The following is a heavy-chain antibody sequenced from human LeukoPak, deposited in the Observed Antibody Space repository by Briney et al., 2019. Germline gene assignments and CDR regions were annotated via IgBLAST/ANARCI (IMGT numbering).Heavy chain of an antibody. J-gene: IGHJ4*02. CDR2: INHSGST. V-gene: IGHV4-34*01. Sequence: SETLSLTCAVYGGSFSGYYWSWIRQPPGKGLEWIGEINHSGSTNYNPSLKSRVTISVDTSKNQFSLKLSSVAAADTAVYYCARGGDSSSEEGSFDYWGQGTLVTVSS. D-gene: IGHD6-13*01. CDR3: ARGGDSSSEEGSFDY. CDR1: GGSFSGYY.